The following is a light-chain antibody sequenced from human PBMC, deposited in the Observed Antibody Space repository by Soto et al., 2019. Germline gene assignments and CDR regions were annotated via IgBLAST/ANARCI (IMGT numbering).Light chain of an antibody. V-gene: IGKV3-20*01. Sequence: EIVLTQSPGTLSLSPGERATLSCRASQSVTNNYLAWYQQKPGQAPKLLIYGASSRATGIPDRFSGSGSGTDFPPTISRLEPEDCAEYYCQQYGSSPPRTFGQGTKVEIK. J-gene: IGKJ1*01. CDR3: QQYGSSPPRT. CDR2: GAS. CDR1: QSVTNNY.